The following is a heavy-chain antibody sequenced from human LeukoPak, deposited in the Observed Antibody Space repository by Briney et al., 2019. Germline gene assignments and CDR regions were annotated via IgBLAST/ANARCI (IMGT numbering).Heavy chain of an antibody. CDR1: GFTFSSYW. CDR3: ARGGIEYSSPMRFDP. Sequence: GGSLRLSCAASGFTFSSYWMSWVRQAPGKGLEWVANIKQDGSEKYYVDSVKGRFTISRDNAKNSLYLQMNSLRAEDMAVYYCARGGIEYSSPMRFDPWGQGTLVTVSS. V-gene: IGHV3-7*01. J-gene: IGHJ5*02. D-gene: IGHD6-6*01. CDR2: IKQDGSEK.